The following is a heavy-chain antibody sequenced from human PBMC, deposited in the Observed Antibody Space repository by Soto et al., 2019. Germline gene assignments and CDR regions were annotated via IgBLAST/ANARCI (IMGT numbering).Heavy chain of an antibody. CDR3: ARERRDVDTAMVAYYGMDV. J-gene: IGHJ6*02. Sequence: EASVQVSCKASGGTFSSYAISWVRQAPGQGLVGMGGIIPIFGTANYAQKFQGRVTITADESTSTAYMELSSLRSEDTAVYYCARERRDVDTAMVAYYGMDVWGQGTTVTVSS. CDR1: GGTFSSYA. CDR2: IIPIFGTA. V-gene: IGHV1-69*13. D-gene: IGHD5-18*01.